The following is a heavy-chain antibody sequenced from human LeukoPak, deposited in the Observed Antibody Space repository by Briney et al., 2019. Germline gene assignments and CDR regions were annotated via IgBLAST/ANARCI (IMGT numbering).Heavy chain of an antibody. Sequence: SETPSLTCTVSGGSFNNYYWSWVRQPPGKGLEWIGEINHSGSTNYNPSLKSRVTISVDTSKNQFSPKLSSVTAADTAVYYCARNGYYYYFDYWGQGTLVTVSS. CDR2: INHSGST. J-gene: IGHJ4*02. CDR3: ARNGYYYYFDY. D-gene: IGHD3-22*01. V-gene: IGHV4-34*01. CDR1: GGSFNNYY.